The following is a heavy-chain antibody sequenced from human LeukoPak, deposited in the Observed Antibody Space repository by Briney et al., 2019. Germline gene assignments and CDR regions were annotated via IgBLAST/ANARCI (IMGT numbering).Heavy chain of an antibody. CDR1: GGSISSYY. J-gene: IGHJ6*02. CDR2: IYYSGST. Sequence: PSETLSLTCTVSGGSISSYYWSWIRQPPGKGLEWIGYIYYSGSTNYNPSLKSRVTISVDTSKNQFSLKLSSVTAADTAVYYCARGIQLWPSYYYNGMDVWGQGTTVTVSS. CDR3: ARGIQLWPSYYYNGMDV. V-gene: IGHV4-59*01. D-gene: IGHD5-18*01.